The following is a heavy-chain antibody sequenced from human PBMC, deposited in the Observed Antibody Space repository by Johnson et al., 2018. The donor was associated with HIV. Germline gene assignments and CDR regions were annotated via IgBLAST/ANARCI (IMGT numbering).Heavy chain of an antibody. V-gene: IGHV3-NL1*01. CDR1: GFTFTSFA. Sequence: QVQLVESGGGVVQPGTSLRLSCAASGFTFTSFAMHWVRQAPGKGLEWVSIIYSGGNTYYADSVKGRFTISRDNAKNSLYLQMNSLRAEDTAVYYCARGGWGDAFDIWGQGTMVTVSS. CDR2: IYSGGNT. J-gene: IGHJ3*02. CDR3: ARGGWGDAFDI. D-gene: IGHD3-16*01.